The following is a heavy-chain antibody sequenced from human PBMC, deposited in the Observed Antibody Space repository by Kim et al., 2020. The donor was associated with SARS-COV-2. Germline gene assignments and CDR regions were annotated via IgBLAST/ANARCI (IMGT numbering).Heavy chain of an antibody. D-gene: IGHD5-18*01. CDR2: IKQDGSEK. V-gene: IGHV3-7*01. CDR3: ARDKGEPYKFGYGINYYYYGVDV. Sequence: GGSLRLSCAASGFTFSKYWMTWVRQAPGKGLEWLASIKQDGSEKYYVDSVEGRFTIARDNAKNSLYLQMISLRAEDTAVYYCARDKGEPYKFGYGINYYYYGVDVWGQGTTVTVSS. CDR1: GFTFSKYW. J-gene: IGHJ6*02.